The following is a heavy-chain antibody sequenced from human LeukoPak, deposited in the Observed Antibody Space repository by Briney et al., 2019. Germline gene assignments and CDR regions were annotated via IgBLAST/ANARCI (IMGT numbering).Heavy chain of an antibody. CDR1: GFTFSIYA. CDR2: ISGSVGST. V-gene: IGHV3-23*01. CDR3: SKDRIAAPGITSDY. J-gene: IGHJ4*02. Sequence: GGSLRLSCAASGFTFSIYAMSWVRQAPGKGLEWVSAISGSVGSTYCADSVKGRFTIPRDNSKNTLYLQMNSLRAEDTAVYYCSKDRIAAPGITSDYGGQGTRVSVS. D-gene: IGHD6-6*01.